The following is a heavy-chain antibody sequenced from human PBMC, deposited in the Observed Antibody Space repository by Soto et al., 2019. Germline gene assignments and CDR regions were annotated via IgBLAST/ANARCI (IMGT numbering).Heavy chain of an antibody. CDR3: ARDRWMSRANWFDP. CDR1: GGSIDSYY. CDR2: ITDSGTT. D-gene: IGHD2-2*03. V-gene: IGHV4-59*12. J-gene: IGHJ5*02. Sequence: QVELQQSGPGLVKASETLSLSCTVFGGSIDSYYWSWIRQAPGKGLEWIGHITDSGTTNYNPSLGSRVTISVDTSRKLFPLKLRSVTAAETAVYFCARDRWMSRANWFDPWGPGTLVTVSS.